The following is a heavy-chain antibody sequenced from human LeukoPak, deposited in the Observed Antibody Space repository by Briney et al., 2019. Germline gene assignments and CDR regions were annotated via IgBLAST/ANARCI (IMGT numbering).Heavy chain of an antibody. CDR2: IKEDGSEE. J-gene: IGHJ4*02. V-gene: IGHV3-7*04. Sequence: GGSLRLSCAASGFTFSTSWMNWVRQAPGKGLEWVANIKEDGSEEYYVDFVKGRFTISRDNARKSLYLQMNSLRVEDTAVYYCARGYSGYEFGYWGQGTLVTVSS. CDR1: GFTFSTSW. D-gene: IGHD5-12*01. CDR3: ARGYSGYEFGY.